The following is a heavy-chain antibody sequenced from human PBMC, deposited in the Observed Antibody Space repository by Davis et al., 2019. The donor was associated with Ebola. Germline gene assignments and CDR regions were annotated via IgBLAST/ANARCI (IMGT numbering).Heavy chain of an antibody. D-gene: IGHD2-2*01. V-gene: IGHV1-8*01. CDR2: MNPNSGNT. Sequence: ALVKVSCKASGYTFTNYDINWVRQATGQGLEWMGWMNPNSGNTGYAQKFQGRVTLTRNTSINTAYMELDSLRSEDTAVYYCTREKYCSGTACHRIGWNWFDPWGQGTHVIVSS. CDR3: TREKYCSGTACHRIGWNWFDP. J-gene: IGHJ5*02. CDR1: GYTFTNYD.